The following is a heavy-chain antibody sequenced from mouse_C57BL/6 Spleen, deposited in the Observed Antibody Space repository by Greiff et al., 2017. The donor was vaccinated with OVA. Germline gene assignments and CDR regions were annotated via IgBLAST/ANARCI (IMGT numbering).Heavy chain of an antibody. J-gene: IGHJ2*01. CDR3: ARPGWGDSLDSRDY. CDR1: GYAFSSYW. CDR2: IYPGDGDT. V-gene: IGHV1-80*01. D-gene: IGHD3-1*01. Sequence: VKLQESGAELVKPGASVKISCKASGYAFSSYWMNWVKQRPGKGLEWIGQIYPGDGDTNYNGKFKGKATLTADKSSSTAYMQLSSLTSEDSAVYFCARPGWGDSLDSRDYWGQGTTLTVSS.